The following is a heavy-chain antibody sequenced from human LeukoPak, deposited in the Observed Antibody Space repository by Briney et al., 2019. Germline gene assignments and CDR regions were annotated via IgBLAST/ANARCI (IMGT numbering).Heavy chain of an antibody. J-gene: IGHJ5*02. CDR3: ARVTSSSWYNWFDP. V-gene: IGHV4-4*02. Sequence: KASETLSLTCAVSGGSISSSNWWSWVRQPPGKGLEWIGEIYHSGSTNYSPSLKSRVTISVDKSKNQFSLKLSSVTAADTAVYYCARVTSSSWYNWFDPWGQGTLVTVSS. CDR2: IYHSGST. D-gene: IGHD6-13*01. CDR1: GGSISSSNW.